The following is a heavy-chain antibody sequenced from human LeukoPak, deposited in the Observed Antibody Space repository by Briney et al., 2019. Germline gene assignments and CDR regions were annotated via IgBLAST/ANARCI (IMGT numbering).Heavy chain of an antibody. J-gene: IGHJ4*02. CDR2: ISSSSSTI. CDR3: AREGLKLRYFDWSYYFDY. Sequence: PGGSLRLSCAASGFTFSSYSMNWVRQAPGKGLEWVSYISSSSSTIYYADSVKGRFTISRDNAKNSLYLQMNSLRAEDTAVYYCAREGLKLRYFDWSYYFDYWGQGTLVTVSS. D-gene: IGHD3-9*01. CDR1: GFTFSSYS. V-gene: IGHV3-48*01.